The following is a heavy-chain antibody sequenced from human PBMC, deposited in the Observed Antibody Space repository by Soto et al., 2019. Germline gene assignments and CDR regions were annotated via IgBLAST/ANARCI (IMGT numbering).Heavy chain of an antibody. CDR3: ARARGVQQEINAFDI. J-gene: IGHJ3*02. Sequence: SETLSLTCTVSGGSISRYYWSWIRQPPGKGLEWIGYTYYSGSTNYNPSLKSRVTISVDTSKNQFSLKLSSVTAADTAVYYCARARGVQQEINAFDIWGQGTMVTVSS. CDR2: TYYSGST. CDR1: GGSISRYY. V-gene: IGHV4-59*01. D-gene: IGHD3-10*01.